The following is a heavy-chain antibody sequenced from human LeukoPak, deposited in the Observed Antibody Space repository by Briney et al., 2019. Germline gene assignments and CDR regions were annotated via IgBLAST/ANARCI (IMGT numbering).Heavy chain of an antibody. CDR1: GFTFSSYA. CDR2: ISGSGGST. Sequence: GGSPRLSCAASGFTFSSYAMSWVRQAPGKGLEWVSAISGSGGSTYYADSVKGRFTISRDNSKNTLYLQMNSLRAEDTAVYYCAKAGSVTTVTTYFQHWGQGTLVTVSS. V-gene: IGHV3-23*01. CDR3: AKAGSVTTVTTYFQH. J-gene: IGHJ1*01. D-gene: IGHD4-17*01.